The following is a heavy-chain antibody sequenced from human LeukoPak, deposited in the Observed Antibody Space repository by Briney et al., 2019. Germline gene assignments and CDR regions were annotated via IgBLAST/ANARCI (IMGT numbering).Heavy chain of an antibody. D-gene: IGHD6-19*01. V-gene: IGHV4-4*02. Sequence: SETLSLTCAVSGGSISSSNWWSWVRQPPGKGLGWIGEIYHSGSTNYNPSLKSRVTISVDKSKNQFSLKLSSVTAADTAVYYRRSQQWLVLGGFDYWGQGTLVTVSS. CDR2: IYHSGST. CDR3: RSQQWLVLGGFDY. J-gene: IGHJ4*02. CDR1: GGSISSSNW.